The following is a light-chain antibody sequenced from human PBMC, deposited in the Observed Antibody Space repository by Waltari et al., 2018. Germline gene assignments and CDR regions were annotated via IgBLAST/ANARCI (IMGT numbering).Light chain of an antibody. V-gene: IGLV2-14*03. Sequence: QSALSQPASVSGSPGQSITISCTGASSDVGGHDYVSWYQQHPGKAPKLIIRDVTNRPSVVANRFSGSKSGNTASLTISGLQAEDEADYYCSSYSTSSSLILFGEGTKVTVL. CDR2: DVT. J-gene: IGLJ2*01. CDR1: SSDVGGHDY. CDR3: SSYSTSSSLIL.